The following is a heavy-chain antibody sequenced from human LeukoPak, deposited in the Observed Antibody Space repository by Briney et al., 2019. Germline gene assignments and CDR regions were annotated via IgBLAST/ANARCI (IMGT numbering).Heavy chain of an antibody. J-gene: IGHJ4*02. V-gene: IGHV3-30*02. D-gene: IGHD3-22*01. CDR2: VRYDGSNT. CDR3: ARVKYYYGSSGYYEYYFDY. CDR1: GFTFINYG. Sequence: GGSLRLSCAASGFTFINYGMHWVRQAPGKGLEWVAFVRYDGSNTYYADSVKGRFTISRDNSKNSLYLQMNSLRAEDTAVYFCARVKYYYGSSGYYEYYFDYWGQGTLVTVSS.